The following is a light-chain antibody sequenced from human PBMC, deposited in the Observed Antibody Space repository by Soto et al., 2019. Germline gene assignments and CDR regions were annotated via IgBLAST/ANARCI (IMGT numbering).Light chain of an antibody. Sequence: QSVLTQPPSVSGAPGQRVTISCTGSSSNIGAGYDVHWYQQLPGTAPKLLIYGNSNRPSGVPDRFSGSKSGTSASLAITGLQAEDEADDYGQSYDSSLSGHVVFGGGTKVTVL. CDR1: SSNIGAGYD. CDR3: QSYDSSLSGHVV. CDR2: GNS. J-gene: IGLJ2*01. V-gene: IGLV1-40*01.